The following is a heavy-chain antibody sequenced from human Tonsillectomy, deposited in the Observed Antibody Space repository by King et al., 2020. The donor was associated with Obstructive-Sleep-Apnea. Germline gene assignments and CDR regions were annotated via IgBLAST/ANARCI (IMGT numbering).Heavy chain of an antibody. D-gene: IGHD3-22*01. CDR3: TRDYASTGAAGYYGIDY. CDR1: GFTFSSYW. V-gene: IGHV3-7*01. CDR2: MRPDGGDK. J-gene: IGHJ4*02. Sequence: VQLVESGGGLVQPGGSLRLSCEASGFTFSSYWMSWVRQAPGKGLEWVANMRPDGGDKYYVGSVRGRFTISSANAKNSLYLQMNSLRAEDTAVYYCTRDYASTGAAGYYGIDYWGQGTLVTVSS.